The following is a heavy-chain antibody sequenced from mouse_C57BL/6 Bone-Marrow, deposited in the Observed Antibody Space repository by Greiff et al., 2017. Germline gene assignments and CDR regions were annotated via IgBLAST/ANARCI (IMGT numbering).Heavy chain of an antibody. D-gene: IGHD1-1*01. CDR2: IDPNSGGT. V-gene: IGHV1-72*01. J-gene: IGHJ2*01. Sequence: QVHVKQPGAELVKPGASVKLSCKASGYTFTCYWMHWVKQRPGRGLEWIGRIDPNSGGTKSNEKFKSKATLTVDKPSSTAYMQISSLSSGDSAVYYGARTHYDGRSYFDYWGQGTTLTVSS. CDR1: GYTFTCYW. CDR3: ARTHYDGRSYFDY.